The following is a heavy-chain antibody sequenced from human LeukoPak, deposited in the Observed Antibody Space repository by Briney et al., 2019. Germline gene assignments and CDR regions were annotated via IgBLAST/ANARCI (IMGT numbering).Heavy chain of an antibody. D-gene: IGHD2-15*01. CDR2: IKQDGSEK. CDR1: GFTFSSYW. V-gene: IGHV3-7*01. CDR3: AVDIVVVVAARDNY. J-gene: IGHJ4*02. Sequence: PSGGSLRLSCAASGFTFSSYWMSWVRQAPGKGLEWVANIKQDGSEKYYVDSVKGRFTISRDNAKNSLCLQMNSLRAEDTAVYYCAVDIVVVVAARDNYWGQGTLVTVSS.